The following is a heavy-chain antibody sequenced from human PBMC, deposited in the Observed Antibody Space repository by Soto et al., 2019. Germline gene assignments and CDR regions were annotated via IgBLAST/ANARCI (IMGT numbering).Heavy chain of an antibody. CDR3: ARLLVPYCGGDCYSGFYY. V-gene: IGHV1-2*06. CDR2: LNPSSGGT. Sequence: ASVKVSCKASGYIFTDYYMHWVRQAPGQELGWMGRLNPSSGGTSYAQKFQGRVTMTRDTSTSTLYMEMSSLRSEDTAVYYCARLLVPYCGGDCYSGFYYWGQRTLVTVSS. CDR1: GYIFTDYY. J-gene: IGHJ4*02. D-gene: IGHD2-21*02.